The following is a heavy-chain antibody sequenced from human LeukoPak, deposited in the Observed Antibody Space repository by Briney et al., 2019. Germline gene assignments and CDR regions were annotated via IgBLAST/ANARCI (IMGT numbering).Heavy chain of an antibody. J-gene: IGHJ4*02. Sequence: SETLSLTCTVSGCPISSYYWTWIRQPPGKGLEWMGDIYYSGSTNYNPSLKRRLTISVDESNNQSSLKQSSVTGADTAVDYCARESSPYYYDSSGYPELGHFDYWGQGTLVTVSS. V-gene: IGHV4-59*01. CDR3: ARESSPYYYDSSGYPELGHFDY. D-gene: IGHD3-22*01. CDR1: GCPISSYY. CDR2: IYYSGST.